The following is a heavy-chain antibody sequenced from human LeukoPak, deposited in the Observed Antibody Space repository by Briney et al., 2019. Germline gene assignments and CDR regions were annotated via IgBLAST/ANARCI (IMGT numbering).Heavy chain of an antibody. CDR2: INEDETQK. Sequence: GGSLRLSCAASGFTFSRSWLTWVRLAPAKGLELVGNINEDETQKYYVHSEKCRLRISRDNAETSVYLQMDSLRADDTAIYYCTTSNRFWGRSDSWGQRTLGTASS. D-gene: IGHD3-16*01. CDR3: TTSNRFWGRSDS. CDR1: GFTFSRSW. J-gene: IGHJ4*02. V-gene: IGHV3-7*01.